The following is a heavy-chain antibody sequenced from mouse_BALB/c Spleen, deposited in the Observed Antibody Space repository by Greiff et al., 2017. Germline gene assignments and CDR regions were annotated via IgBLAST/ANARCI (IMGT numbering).Heavy chain of an antibody. Sequence: VQLQQSGPELVKPGASVKMSCKASGYTFTSYVMHWVKQKPGQGLEWIGYINPYNDGTKYNEKFKGKATLTSDKSSSTAYMELSSLTSEDSAVYYCANYGNYGWFAYWGQGTLVTVSA. D-gene: IGHD2-1*01. CDR1: GYTFTSYV. J-gene: IGHJ3*01. CDR2: INPYNDGT. CDR3: ANYGNYGWFAY. V-gene: IGHV1-14*01.